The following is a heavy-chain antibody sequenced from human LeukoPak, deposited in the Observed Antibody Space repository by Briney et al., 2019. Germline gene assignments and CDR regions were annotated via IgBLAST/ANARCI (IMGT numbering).Heavy chain of an antibody. J-gene: IGHJ3*02. V-gene: IGHV3-7*01. CDR2: IKAEGSVK. D-gene: IGHD2-21*01. CDR3: VRDSDYQRNSGGLYAHYDALDI. CDR1: EFTFSTFW. Sequence: PGGSLRLSCAASEFTFSTFWMSWVRQAPGKGLEWVANIKAEGSVKHYVDSVEGRFSISRDNARSSLYLQMNSLRAEDTAVYYCVRDSDYQRNSGGLYAHYDALDIWGHGTMVTVSS.